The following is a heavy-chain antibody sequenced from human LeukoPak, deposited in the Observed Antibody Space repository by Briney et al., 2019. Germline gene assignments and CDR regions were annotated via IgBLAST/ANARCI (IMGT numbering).Heavy chain of an antibody. CDR3: ARGLHDLWRGHMGY. J-gene: IGHJ4*02. CDR1: GLTVNNNY. D-gene: IGHD3-3*01. V-gene: IGHV3-53*01. Sequence: GGSLRLSCAASGLTVNNNYMTWVRQAPGKGLEWVSVIDSDGNTYYPDSVMGRFSISRDNSKNMVFLQMNSLRAEDTAVYYCARGLHDLWRGHMGYWGQGTLVTVSS. CDR2: IDSDGNT.